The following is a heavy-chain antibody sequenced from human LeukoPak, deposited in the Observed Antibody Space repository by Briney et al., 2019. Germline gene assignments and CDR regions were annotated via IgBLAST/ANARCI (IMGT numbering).Heavy chain of an antibody. D-gene: IGHD3-9*01. V-gene: IGHV3-23*01. J-gene: IGHJ4*02. CDR3: AKAVDYDILTGLSRTPFDY. Sequence: GGSLRLSCAASAFTFSTYAMNWVRQAPGKGLEWVSSISGGSDGTYYADSVKGRFTISRDNSKNTLYLQMNSLRAEDTAVYYCAKAVDYDILTGLSRTPFDYWGQGTLVTVSS. CDR1: AFTFSTYA. CDR2: ISGGSDGT.